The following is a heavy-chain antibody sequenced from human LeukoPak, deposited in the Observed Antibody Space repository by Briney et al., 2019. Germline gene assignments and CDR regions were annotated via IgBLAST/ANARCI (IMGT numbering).Heavy chain of an antibody. Sequence: GGSLRLSCAASGFTFSSYVMNWVRQAPGKGLEWVSTISGGGSSTYYADSVKGRFTISRDSSKNTLYLQMNSLRAEDTAVYYCARYTDYYFDYWGQGTLVTVSS. V-gene: IGHV3-23*01. CDR2: ISGGGSST. D-gene: IGHD3-9*01. CDR3: ARYTDYYFDY. CDR1: GFTFSSYV. J-gene: IGHJ4*02.